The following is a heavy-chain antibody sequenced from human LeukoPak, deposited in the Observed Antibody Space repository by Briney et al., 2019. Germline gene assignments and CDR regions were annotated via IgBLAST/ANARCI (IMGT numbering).Heavy chain of an antibody. Sequence: SETLSLTCAVYGGSFSGYYWSWIRQHPGKGLEWIGYIYYSGSTYYNPSLKSRVTISVDTSKNQFSLKLSSVTAADTAVYYCARASGGPYYFDYWGQGTLVTVSS. D-gene: IGHD2-15*01. CDR2: IYYSGST. J-gene: IGHJ4*02. CDR1: GGSFSGYY. V-gene: IGHV4-31*11. CDR3: ARASGGPYYFDY.